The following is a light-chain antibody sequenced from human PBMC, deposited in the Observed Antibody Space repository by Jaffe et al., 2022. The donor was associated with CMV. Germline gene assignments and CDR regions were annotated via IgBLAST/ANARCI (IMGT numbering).Light chain of an antibody. CDR1: RGISSW. CDR3: QQANSFPLA. Sequence: DIQMTQSPSSVSASVGDRVTITCRASRGISSWLVWYQQKPGKAPKLVIYGASILQSGVPARFSGSGSGTDFTLTISSLQPEDFATYYCQQANSFPLAFGGGTKVEI. CDR2: GAS. V-gene: IGKV1-12*01. J-gene: IGKJ4*01.